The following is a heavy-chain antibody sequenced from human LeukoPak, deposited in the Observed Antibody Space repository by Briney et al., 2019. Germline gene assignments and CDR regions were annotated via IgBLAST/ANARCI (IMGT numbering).Heavy chain of an antibody. J-gene: IGHJ4*02. V-gene: IGHV3-23*01. CDR1: GFTFSSYA. D-gene: IGHD2-8*01. CDR3: AKGGDGIVLMVFASYYFDY. CDR2: ISGSGGST. Sequence: TGGSLRLSCAASGFTFSSYAMSWVRQAPGKGLEWVSAISGSGGSTYYADSVKGRFTTSRDNSKNTLYLQMNSLRAEDTAVYYCAKGGDGIVLMVFASYYFDYWGQGTLVTVSS.